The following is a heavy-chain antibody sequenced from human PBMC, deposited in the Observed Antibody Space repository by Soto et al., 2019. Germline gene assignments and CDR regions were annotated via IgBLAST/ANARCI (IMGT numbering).Heavy chain of an antibody. CDR2: IWYDGSNK. V-gene: IGHV3-33*01. Sequence: ESGGGVVQPGRSLRLSCAASGFTFSSYGMHWVRQAPGKGLEWVAVIWYDGSNKYYADSVKGRFTISRDNSKNTLYLQMNSLRAEDTAVYYCAGQFGELAQVYYYGMDVWGQGTTVTVSS. CDR3: AGQFGELAQVYYYGMDV. J-gene: IGHJ6*02. D-gene: IGHD3-10*01. CDR1: GFTFSSYG.